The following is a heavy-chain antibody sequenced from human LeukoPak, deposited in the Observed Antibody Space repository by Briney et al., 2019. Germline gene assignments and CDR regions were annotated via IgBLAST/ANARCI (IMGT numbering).Heavy chain of an antibody. CDR1: GYTFTGYY. V-gene: IGHV1-2*02. CDR3: ARGYSGYGLPGPLFDY. Sequence: GPVKVSCKASGYTFTGYYMHWVRQAPGQGLEWMGWINPNSGGTNYAQKFQGRVTMTRDTSISTAYMELSRLRSDDTAVYYCARGYSGYGLPGPLFDYWGQGTLVTVSS. CDR2: INPNSGGT. D-gene: IGHD5-12*01. J-gene: IGHJ4*02.